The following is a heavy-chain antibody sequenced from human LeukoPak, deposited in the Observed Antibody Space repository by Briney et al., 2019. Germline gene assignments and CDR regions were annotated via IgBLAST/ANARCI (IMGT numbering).Heavy chain of an antibody. D-gene: IGHD6-6*01. CDR1: GYTFTSYD. CDR3: ARGVGFIAARPLYYYYMDV. V-gene: IGHV1-8*03. Sequence: GASVKVSCKASGYTFTSYDINWVRQATGQGLEWMGWMNPNSGNTGYAQKFQGRVTITRNTSISTAYMELSSLRSEDTAVYYCARGVGFIAARPLYYYYMDVWGKGTTVTVSS. J-gene: IGHJ6*03. CDR2: MNPNSGNT.